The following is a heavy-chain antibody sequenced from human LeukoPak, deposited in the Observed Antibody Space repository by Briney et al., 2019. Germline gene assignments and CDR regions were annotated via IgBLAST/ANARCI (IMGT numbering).Heavy chain of an antibody. V-gene: IGHV3-48*04. CDR3: ARDNGYCTAGSCDRWFGT. D-gene: IGHD2-15*01. Sequence: GWSLRLSCAASGFTFSSYSMSWVRQAPGKGLEWVSYISTGSVIKYYADSVKGRFTISRDDAKNSVSLQMNSLRVEDTAVYYCARDNGYCTAGSCDRWFGTWGQGTLVTVSS. CDR2: ISTGSVIK. J-gene: IGHJ5*02. CDR1: GFTFSSYS.